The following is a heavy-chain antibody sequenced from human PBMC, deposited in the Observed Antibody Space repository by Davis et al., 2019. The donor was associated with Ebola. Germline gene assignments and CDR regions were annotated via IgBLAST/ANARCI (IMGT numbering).Heavy chain of an antibody. CDR2: INNDGSTT. Sequence: HTGGSLRLSCAASGISFTSTWIHWVRQGPGKGLVWVARINNDGSTTIYADSVKGRFTISRDNSKNTLYLQMNSLRAEDTAVYYCAKEPCCHDYYYYGMDVWGQGTTVTVSS. D-gene: IGHD2-15*01. V-gene: IGHV3-74*01. CDR3: AKEPCCHDYYYYGMDV. CDR1: GISFTSTW. J-gene: IGHJ6*02.